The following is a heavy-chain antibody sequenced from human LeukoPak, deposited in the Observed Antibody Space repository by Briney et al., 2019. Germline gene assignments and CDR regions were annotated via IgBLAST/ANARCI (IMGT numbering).Heavy chain of an antibody. V-gene: IGHV3-48*03. CDR2: ISSSDTI. J-gene: IGHJ4*02. D-gene: IGHD6-6*01. CDR3: ARDKGTSYLSSFDY. CDR1: GFTFSSYE. Sequence: GGSLRLSCAASGFTFSSYEMNWVRQAPGKGLEWVSYISSSDTIYYADSVKGRFTISRGNAKNTLYLQMNSLRAADTAVYYCARDKGTSYLSSFDYWGQGTLVTVSS.